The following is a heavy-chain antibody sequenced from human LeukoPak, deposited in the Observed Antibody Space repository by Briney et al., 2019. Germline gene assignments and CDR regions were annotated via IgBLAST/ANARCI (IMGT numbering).Heavy chain of an antibody. CDR2: IYYSGST. V-gene: IGHV4-39*01. CDR3: VRHGGLEWYDP. CDR1: GGSISSSSYY. J-gene: IGHJ5*02. Sequence: RTSETLSLTCTVSGGSISSSSYYWGWIRQSPGKGLEWIGSIYYSGSTYYNPSLKSRVTISVDTSKNQFSLKLSSVTAADTAVYYCVRHGGLEWYDPWGQGTRVTVSS. D-gene: IGHD3-16*01.